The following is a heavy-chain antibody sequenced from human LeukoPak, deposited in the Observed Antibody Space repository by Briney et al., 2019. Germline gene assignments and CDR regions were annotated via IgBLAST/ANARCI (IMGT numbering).Heavy chain of an antibody. CDR1: GFTFSSYN. CDR2: ITSGSSHI. V-gene: IGHV3-21*01. CDR3: ERDPYSGSYGADYYYYMDV. D-gene: IGHD1-26*01. J-gene: IGHJ6*03. Sequence: GGSLRLSCAASGFTFSSYNMNWVRQTPGQGLEWVSSITSGSSHIYYADSVKGRFTISRDNAKNSLYLQMNSLRAEDTAVYYCERDPYSGSYGADYYYYMDVWGKGTTVTISS.